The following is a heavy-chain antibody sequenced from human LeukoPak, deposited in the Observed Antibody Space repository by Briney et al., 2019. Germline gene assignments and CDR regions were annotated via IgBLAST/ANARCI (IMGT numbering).Heavy chain of an antibody. D-gene: IGHD6-19*01. CDR1: GFTFRSYA. Sequence: PGGSLRLSCAASGFTFRSYAMHWVRQAPGKGLEWVAVISYDGSNKYYADSVKGRFTISRDNSKNTLYLQMNSLRAEDTAVYYCARDGRAVAGPLDYWGQGTLVTVSS. V-gene: IGHV3-30*04. CDR2: ISYDGSNK. J-gene: IGHJ4*02. CDR3: ARDGRAVAGPLDY.